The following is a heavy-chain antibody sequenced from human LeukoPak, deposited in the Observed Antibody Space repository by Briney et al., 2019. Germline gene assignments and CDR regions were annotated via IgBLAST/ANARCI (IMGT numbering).Heavy chain of an antibody. J-gene: IGHJ6*03. V-gene: IGHV5-51*01. CDR3: ARRGYDWPGYYYYMDV. Sequence: GESLKISCKGSGYSFPSYWIGWVRQMPGKGLECMGVIYLGDSDTRYSPSFQGQVTISADKSISTAYLQWSSLKASDTAMYYCARRGYDWPGYYYYMDVWGKGTTVTVSS. D-gene: IGHD5-12*01. CDR1: GYSFPSYW. CDR2: IYLGDSDT.